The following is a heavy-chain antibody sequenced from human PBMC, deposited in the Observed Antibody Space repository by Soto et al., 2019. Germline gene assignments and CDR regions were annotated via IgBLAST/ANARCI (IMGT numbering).Heavy chain of an antibody. D-gene: IGHD4-17*01. CDR2: MNPNSGNT. V-gene: IGHV1-8*01. CDR1: GYTFTSYD. Sequence: QVQLVQSGAEVKKPGASVKVSCKASGYTFTSYDINWVRQATGQGLEWMGWMNPNSGNTGYAQKFQASVTMTRNTSISTAYMVLRSLRSEDTAVYYCARGPDYGGPNWFDPWGQGTLVTVSS. J-gene: IGHJ5*02. CDR3: ARGPDYGGPNWFDP.